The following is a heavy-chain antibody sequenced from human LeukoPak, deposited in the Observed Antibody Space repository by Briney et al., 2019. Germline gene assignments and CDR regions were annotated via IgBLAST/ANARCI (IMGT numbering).Heavy chain of an antibody. CDR3: AKIRRNLRANYLDY. CDR1: GFTFSTYG. D-gene: IGHD1-14*01. J-gene: IGHJ4*02. V-gene: IGHV3-30*18. CDR2: ISYDGSKK. Sequence: GGSLRLSCAASGFTFSTYGMHWVRQAPGQGLEWVAVISYDGSKKYYADSVKGRFTISRDNSKNTLYLQMISLRAEDTAVYYCAKIRRNLRANYLDYWGQGTLVTVSS.